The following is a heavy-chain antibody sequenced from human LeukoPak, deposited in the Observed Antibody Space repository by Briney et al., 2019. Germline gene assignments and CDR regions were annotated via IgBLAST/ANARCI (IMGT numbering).Heavy chain of an antibody. CDR2: ISSSSSYI. CDR3: ARGGIANYYYYGMDV. V-gene: IGHV3-21*01. CDR1: GFTFSNYY. Sequence: GGSLRLSCAASGFTFSNYYMSWIRQAPGKGLEWVSSISSSSSYIYYADSVKGRFTISRDNAKNSLYLQMNSLRAEDTAVYYCARGGIANYYYYGMDVWGQGATVTVSS. D-gene: IGHD6-13*01. J-gene: IGHJ6*02.